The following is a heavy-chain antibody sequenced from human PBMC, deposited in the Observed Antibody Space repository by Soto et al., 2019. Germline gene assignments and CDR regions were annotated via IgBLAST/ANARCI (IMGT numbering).Heavy chain of an antibody. CDR1: GGTFSSYA. Sequence: QVQLMQSGAEVNKPGSSVKVSCKASGGTFSSYAISWVRQAPGQGLEWMVGIIPNFGTANYAQKFQGRVTITVDESTSTAYTELSSLRSEDTAVYYCARDKNTIFGVVFRRSYGMDVWGQGTTVTVSS. D-gene: IGHD3-3*01. J-gene: IGHJ6*02. CDR3: ARDKNTIFGVVFRRSYGMDV. V-gene: IGHV1-69*01. CDR2: IIPNFGTA.